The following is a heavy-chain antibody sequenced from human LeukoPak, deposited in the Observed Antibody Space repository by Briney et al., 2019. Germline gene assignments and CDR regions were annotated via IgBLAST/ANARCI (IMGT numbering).Heavy chain of an antibody. D-gene: IGHD3-3*01. Sequence: ASVEVSCKPSGYTFISYGFSWVRQAPGQGLEWMGWISAYNGNTNYAQKFQGRLTLTTDTSTSTAYMELRSLRSDDTAVYYCARTLSDDFWSSYQDYWGQGTLVTVSS. CDR1: GYTFISYG. CDR3: ARTLSDDFWSSYQDY. J-gene: IGHJ4*02. CDR2: ISAYNGNT. V-gene: IGHV1-18*01.